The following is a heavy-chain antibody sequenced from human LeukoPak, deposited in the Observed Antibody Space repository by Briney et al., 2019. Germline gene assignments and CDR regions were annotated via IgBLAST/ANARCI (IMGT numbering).Heavy chain of an antibody. V-gene: IGHV1-46*01. CDR2: INPSGGST. CDR1: GGTFSSYA. Sequence: ASVKVSCKASGGTFSSYAISWVRQAPGQGLEWMGIINPSGGSTGYAQKFQGRVTMTRDMSTSTVYMELSSLRSEDTAVYYCGRDYSYGAHFDYWGQGTLVTVSS. D-gene: IGHD5-18*01. J-gene: IGHJ4*02. CDR3: GRDYSYGAHFDY.